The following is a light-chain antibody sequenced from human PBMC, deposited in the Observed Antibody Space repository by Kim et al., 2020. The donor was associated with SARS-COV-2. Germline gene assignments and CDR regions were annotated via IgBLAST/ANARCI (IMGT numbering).Light chain of an antibody. V-gene: IGKV1D-13*01. Sequence: SASVGDRVTITCRASQDISSALAWYQQKTGRPPKLLIYAASRLESGVPSRFSGSGSGTDFSLTISSLQSQDFATYYCQQFSNSPYTFGQGTKLEI. CDR1: QDISSA. CDR2: AAS. J-gene: IGKJ2*01. CDR3: QQFSNSPYT.